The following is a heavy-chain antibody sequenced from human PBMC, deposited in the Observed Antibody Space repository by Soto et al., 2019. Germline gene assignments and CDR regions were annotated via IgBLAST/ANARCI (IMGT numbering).Heavy chain of an antibody. J-gene: IGHJ6*02. CDR2: SSGSGGST. CDR3: AKKGYCTNGVCYNPYGMDV. Sequence: EVQLLESGGGLVQPGGSLRLSCAASGFTFSSYAMSWVRQAPGKGLEWVSASSGSGGSTYYADSVKGRFTISRDNSKNTLYLQINSLRAEDTAVYYCAKKGYCTNGVCYNPYGMDVWGQGTTVTVSS. V-gene: IGHV3-23*01. CDR1: GFTFSSYA. D-gene: IGHD2-8*01.